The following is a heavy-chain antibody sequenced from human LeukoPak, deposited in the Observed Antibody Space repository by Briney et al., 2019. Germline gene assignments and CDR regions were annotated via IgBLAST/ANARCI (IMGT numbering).Heavy chain of an antibody. J-gene: IGHJ4*02. V-gene: IGHV1-8*02. D-gene: IGHD3-16*02. CDR1: GYTFTSYG. Sequence: ASVKVSCKASGYTFTSYGINWVRQATGQGLEWIGWMNPNSGNTGYAQKFQGRVTMTRNTSISTAYMELSSLRSEDTAVYYCARVRAMITFGGVIDHFDYWGQGTLVTVSS. CDR3: ARVRAMITFGGVIDHFDY. CDR2: MNPNSGNT.